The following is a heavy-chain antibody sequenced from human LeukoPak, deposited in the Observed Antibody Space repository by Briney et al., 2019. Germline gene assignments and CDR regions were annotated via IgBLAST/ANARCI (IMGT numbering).Heavy chain of an antibody. J-gene: IGHJ4*02. V-gene: IGHV4-34*01. Sequence: PSETLSLTCAVYGGSFSGYYWSWIRQPPGKGLEWIGEITHSGSTNYNPSLKSRLTISVDTSKNQFSLKLSSVTAADTAVYYCARQGMIAARPFEVDYWGQGTLVTVSS. CDR1: GGSFSGYY. D-gene: IGHD6-6*01. CDR2: ITHSGST. CDR3: ARQGMIAARPFEVDY.